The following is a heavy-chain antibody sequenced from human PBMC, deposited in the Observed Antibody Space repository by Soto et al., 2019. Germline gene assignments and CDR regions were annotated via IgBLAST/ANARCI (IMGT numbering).Heavy chain of an antibody. CDR2: ISYDGSNK. V-gene: IGHV3-30*18. J-gene: IGHJ4*02. CDR3: AKDGYDSSDYYPGK. Sequence: GGSLRLSCAASGFTFSSYGMHWVRQAPGKGLEWVAVISYDGSNKYYADSVKGRFTISRDNSKNTLYLQMNSLRAEDTAVYYCAKDGYDSSDYYPGKWGQGTLVTVSS. CDR1: GFTFSSYG. D-gene: IGHD3-22*01.